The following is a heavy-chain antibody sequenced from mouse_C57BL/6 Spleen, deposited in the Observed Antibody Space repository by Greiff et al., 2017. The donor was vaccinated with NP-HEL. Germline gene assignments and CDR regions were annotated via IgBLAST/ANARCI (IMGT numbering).Heavy chain of an antibody. D-gene: IGHD2-5*01. Sequence: VKLQESGAELARPGASVKMSCKASGYTFTSYTMHWVKQRPGQGLEWIGYINPSSGYTKYNQKFKDKATLTADKSSSTAYMQLSSLTSEDSAVYYCARKEAYYSNYEGSYYAMDYWGQGTSVTVSS. V-gene: IGHV1-4*01. J-gene: IGHJ4*01. CDR2: INPSSGYT. CDR1: GYTFTSYT. CDR3: ARKEAYYSNYEGSYYAMDY.